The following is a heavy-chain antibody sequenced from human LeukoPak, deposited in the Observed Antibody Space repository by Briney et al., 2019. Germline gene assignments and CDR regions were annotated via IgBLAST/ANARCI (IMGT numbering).Heavy chain of an antibody. CDR1: GVSISDYS. CDR2: FYTSVSI. J-gene: IGHJ4*02. V-gene: IGHV4-4*07. CDR3: ARAQWLEGFDY. D-gene: IGHD6-19*01. Sequence: PSETLSLTCAVSGVSISDYSWSWIRQSAAKGLEWIGRFYTSVSIDYNPSLKSRVTMSMDTSKNQFSLKLKSVTAADTAVYYCARAQWLEGFDYWGQGTLVTVSS.